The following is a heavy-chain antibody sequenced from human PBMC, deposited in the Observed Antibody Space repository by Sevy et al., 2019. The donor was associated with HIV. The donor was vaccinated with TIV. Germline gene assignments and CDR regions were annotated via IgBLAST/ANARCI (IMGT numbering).Heavy chain of an antibody. CDR2: VTSDGAT. D-gene: IGHD3-16*01. J-gene: IGHJ4*02. CDR3: AGGDTTMITYLDY. Sequence: GGSLRLSCAASGLTFTTTGMSWVRQAPGKGLEWVAGVTSDGATYYADSVRDRFTVSRDNSKNTLYLQLNSLRADDTAVFYCAGGDTTMITYLDYWGQGTLVTVSS. CDR1: GLTFTTTG. V-gene: IGHV3-23*01.